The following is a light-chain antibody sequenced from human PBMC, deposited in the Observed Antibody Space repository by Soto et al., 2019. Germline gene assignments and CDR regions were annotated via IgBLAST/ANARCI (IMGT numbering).Light chain of an antibody. CDR1: QGISNY. CDR3: QKYNSAPRT. V-gene: IGKV1-27*01. Sequence: DIQMTQSPSSLSASVGALVTITCRASQGISNYFAWYQQKPGKVPKLLIYAASTLQSGVPSRFSGSGSGTEFTLTISSLQPEDFATYYCQKYNSAPRTFGQGTKVEIK. CDR2: AAS. J-gene: IGKJ1*01.